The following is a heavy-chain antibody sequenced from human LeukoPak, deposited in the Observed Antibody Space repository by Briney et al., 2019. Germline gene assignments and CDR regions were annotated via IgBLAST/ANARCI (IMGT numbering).Heavy chain of an antibody. CDR1: GGTFSSYA. V-gene: IGHV1-69*01. D-gene: IGHD5-12*01. J-gene: IGHJ4*02. Sequence: SVKVSCKASGGTFSSYAISWVRQAPGQGLEWMGGIIPIFGTANYAQKFQGRVTITADESTSTAYMELSSLRSEDTAVYYCARPRGYSGYESPFDYWGQGTLVTASS. CDR2: IIPIFGTA. CDR3: ARPRGYSGYESPFDY.